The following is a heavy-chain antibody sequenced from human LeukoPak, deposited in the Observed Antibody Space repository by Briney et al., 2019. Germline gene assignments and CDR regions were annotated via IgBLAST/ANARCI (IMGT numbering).Heavy chain of an antibody. CDR3: ARGGSSWYSYYYYMDV. D-gene: IGHD6-13*01. V-gene: IGHV1-2*02. J-gene: IGHJ6*03. Sequence: NSGGTNYAQKFQGRVTMTRDTSISTAYMELSRLRSDDTAVYYCARGGSSWYSYYYYMDVWGKGTTVTVSS. CDR2: NSGGT.